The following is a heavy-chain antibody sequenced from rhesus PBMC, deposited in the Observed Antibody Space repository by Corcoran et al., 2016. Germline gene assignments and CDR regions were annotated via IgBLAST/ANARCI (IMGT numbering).Heavy chain of an antibody. CDR3: ARGHNWNYGAFDF. CDR1: GYSISSGYG. J-gene: IGHJ3*01. Sequence: QVQLQESGPGLVKPSETLSLTCAVSGYSISSGYGWSWIRQHPGKGLEWIGYIVGSSGKTNDNPSLKCRVTISKDTPKNQFSRKLSSVTAADTAVYYCARGHNWNYGAFDFWGQGLRVTVSS. CDR2: IVGSSGKT. D-gene: IGHD1-26*01. V-gene: IGHV4-127*01.